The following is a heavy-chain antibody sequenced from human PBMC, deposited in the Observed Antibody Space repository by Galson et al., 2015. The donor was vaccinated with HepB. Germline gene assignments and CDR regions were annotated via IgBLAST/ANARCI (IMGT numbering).Heavy chain of an antibody. V-gene: IGHV3-23*01. CDR3: AKDGWGDTWFYHSDY. J-gene: IGHJ4*02. Sequence: SLRLSCAASGFTFSSCAMGWVRQAPGQGLQWVSTISGSGGRVTYADSVKGRFTISRDNSKNTLFLQMNSLRTEDTAVYYCAKDGWGDTWFYHSDYWGQGALVTVSS. D-gene: IGHD6-19*01. CDR2: ISGSGGRV. CDR1: GFTFSSCA.